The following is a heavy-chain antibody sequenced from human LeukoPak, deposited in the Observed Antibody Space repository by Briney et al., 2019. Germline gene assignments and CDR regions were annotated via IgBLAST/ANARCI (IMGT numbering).Heavy chain of an antibody. J-gene: IGHJ4*02. CDR3: ARDRRYCSSTSCYTTFDY. Sequence: PSETLSLTCTVSGGSFSSYFLSWIRQPAGKGLEWIGHIYTSESTNYNPPLKSRVTMSVDTSKNQFSLKLSSVPAADPAVYYCARDRRYCSSTSCYTTFDYWGQGTLVTVSS. CDR2: IYTSEST. D-gene: IGHD2-2*02. CDR1: GGSFSSYF. V-gene: IGHV4-4*07.